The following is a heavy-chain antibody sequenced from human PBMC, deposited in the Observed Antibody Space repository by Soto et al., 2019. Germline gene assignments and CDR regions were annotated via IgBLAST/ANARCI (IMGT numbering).Heavy chain of an antibody. CDR1: GGSISRGDYY. Sequence: SEPLSLTCTVSGGSISRGDYYWSWIRQPPGKGLEWIGYIYYSGSTYYNPSLKSRVTISVDRSKNQFSLKLSSVTAADTAVYYCARQQWLVLDALDISGQGTMVTVSS. J-gene: IGHJ3*02. D-gene: IGHD6-19*01. CDR2: IYYSGST. CDR3: ARQQWLVLDALDI. V-gene: IGHV4-30-4*01.